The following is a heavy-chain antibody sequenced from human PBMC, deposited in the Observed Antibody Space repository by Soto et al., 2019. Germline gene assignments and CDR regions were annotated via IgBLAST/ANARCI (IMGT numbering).Heavy chain of an antibody. CDR2: INHSGTT. Sequence: SETLSLTCAVYGGSFSGNYWIWIRQPPGKGLEWIGEINHSGTTNYNPSLKSRVTISVDTSKNQFSLSLSSVTAADTAVYHCARGIIAARGVFGYWGQGTQVTVSS. CDR3: ARGIIAARGVFGY. V-gene: IGHV4-34*01. CDR1: GGSFSGNY. J-gene: IGHJ4*02. D-gene: IGHD6-6*01.